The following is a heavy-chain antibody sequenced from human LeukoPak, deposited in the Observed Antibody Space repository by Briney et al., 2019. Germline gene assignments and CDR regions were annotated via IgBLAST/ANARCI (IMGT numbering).Heavy chain of an antibody. Sequence: GSLRLSCAASGFTFDDYGMSWVRQAPGKGLEWIGNIYHSGSTYYNPSLKSRVTISVDTSKNQFSLKLSSVTAADTAVYYCARDYNRNDFYGDYRYFQHWGQGTLVTVSS. CDR2: IYHSGST. D-gene: IGHD4-17*01. J-gene: IGHJ1*01. CDR3: ARDYNRNDFYGDYRYFQH. V-gene: IGHV4-38-2*02. CDR1: GFTFDDYG.